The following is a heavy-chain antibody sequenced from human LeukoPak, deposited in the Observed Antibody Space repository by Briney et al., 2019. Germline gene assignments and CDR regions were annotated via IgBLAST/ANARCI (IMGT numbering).Heavy chain of an antibody. Sequence: GGSLRLSCAASGFTFSDYYMSWIRQAPGKGLEWVSYISSSGSTIYYADSVKGRFTISRDNANNSLYLQMNSLRAEDTAVYYCARVPRGYFDWLLSSSGYFDYWGQGTLVTVSS. CDR3: ARVPRGYFDWLLSSSGYFDY. V-gene: IGHV3-11*01. J-gene: IGHJ4*02. CDR2: ISSSGSTI. CDR1: GFTFSDYY. D-gene: IGHD3-9*01.